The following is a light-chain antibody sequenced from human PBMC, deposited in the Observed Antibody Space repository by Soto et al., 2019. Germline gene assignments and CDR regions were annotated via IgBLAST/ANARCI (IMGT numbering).Light chain of an antibody. CDR1: QDSRNS. CDR2: DAS. CDR3: QQYDYLVP. Sequence: DIQLTQSPASLSASVGDRVTITCQASQDSRNSLNWYQQKPGRAPKLLIYDASNVETGVPARFSGTGSGTHFSCSISSLQHEDFATEYCQQYDYLVPFGQRPRVGI. V-gene: IGKV1-33*01. J-gene: IGKJ5*01.